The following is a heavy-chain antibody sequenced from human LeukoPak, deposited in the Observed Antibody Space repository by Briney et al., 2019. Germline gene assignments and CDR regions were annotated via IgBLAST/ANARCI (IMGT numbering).Heavy chain of an antibody. CDR3: ARYSSSTWLGFDY. Sequence: PSETLSLTCTVSGGSISTYYWSWIRQPPGKGLEWIGYIYYTGSTNYNPSLKSRVTISMDTSKSQFSLKLSSVTAADTAIYYCARYSSSTWLGFDYWGQGTLVTVSS. V-gene: IGHV4-59*01. J-gene: IGHJ4*02. D-gene: IGHD6-13*01. CDR1: GGSISTYY. CDR2: IYYTGST.